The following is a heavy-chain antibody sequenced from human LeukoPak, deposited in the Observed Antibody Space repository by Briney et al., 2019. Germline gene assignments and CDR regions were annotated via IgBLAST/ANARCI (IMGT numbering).Heavy chain of an antibody. J-gene: IGHJ6*03. CDR3: AKLGGQEVHNYYVAV. CDR2: IIDNGYIT. Sequence: PGGSLRLSCAAPGFTFSSYAMTWVRQAPGKGLEWVSGIIDNGYITYYANSVRGRFTISRDNSKNTLFLQMDSLRAEDTAVYYCAKLGGQEVHNYYVAVWGKGTTVAVSS. D-gene: IGHD3-16*01. V-gene: IGHV3-23*01. CDR1: GFTFSSYA.